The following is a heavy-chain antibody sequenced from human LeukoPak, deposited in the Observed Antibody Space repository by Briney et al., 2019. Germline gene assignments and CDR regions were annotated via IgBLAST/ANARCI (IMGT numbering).Heavy chain of an antibody. CDR2: IIPIFGSA. J-gene: IGHJ5*02. CDR3: AREMTTVTTRNWFDP. V-gene: IGHV1-69*13. D-gene: IGHD4-17*01. CDR1: GGTFSTYA. Sequence: SVKVSCKASGGTFSTYAISWVRQAPGQGLEWMGGIIPIFGSANYAQKFQGRVTITADESTSTVYMELSSLRFEDTAVYYCAREMTTVTTRNWFDPWGQGTLVTVSS.